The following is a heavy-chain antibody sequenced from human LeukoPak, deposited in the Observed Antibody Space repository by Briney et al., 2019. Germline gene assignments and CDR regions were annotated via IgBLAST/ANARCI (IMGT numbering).Heavy chain of an antibody. CDR1: GFTFSKSW. V-gene: IGHV3-7*01. CDR2: IKEDGRDK. CDR3: ARDSGAAAPTFFDY. J-gene: IGHJ4*02. Sequence: GGSLRLSCVASGFTFSKSWMTWVRQAPGKGLERVANIKEDGRDKNYVDSVKGRFTISRDNAKNSMYLEMNSLRVEDTAVYYCARDSGAAAPTFFDYWGQGTLVTVSS. D-gene: IGHD2-2*01.